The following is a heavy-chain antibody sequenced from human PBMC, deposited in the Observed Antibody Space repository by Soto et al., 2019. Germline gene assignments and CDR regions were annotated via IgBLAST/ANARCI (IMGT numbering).Heavy chain of an antibody. CDR3: ARDKGAYYSHLVY. Sequence: QVLLVQSGAEVKKPGSSVKVSCKLSGATFSSYAMSWVRQAPGQGLEWIGGIIPVFGTPNYAQKFQGRVTITADTSTATSYMELSSLRSDDTDVYYCARDKGAYYSHLVYWGQGTLVTVSS. CDR2: IIPVFGTP. D-gene: IGHD3-22*01. J-gene: IGHJ4*02. V-gene: IGHV1-69*06. CDR1: GATFSSYA.